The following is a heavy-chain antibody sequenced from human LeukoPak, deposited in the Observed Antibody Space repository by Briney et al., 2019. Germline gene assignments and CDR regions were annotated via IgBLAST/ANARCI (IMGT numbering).Heavy chain of an antibody. D-gene: IGHD3-22*01. CDR2: IYYSGST. CDR3: ARDRSYDSSGYSPLSRFDP. J-gene: IGHJ5*02. CDR1: GGSISSSSYY. V-gene: IGHV4-39*07. Sequence: PSETLSLTCTVSGGSISSSSYYWGWIRQPPGKGLEWIGTIYYSGSTYYNPSLKSRVTISVDTSKNQFSLKLTSVTAADTAVYYCARDRSYDSSGYSPLSRFDPWGQGTLVTVSS.